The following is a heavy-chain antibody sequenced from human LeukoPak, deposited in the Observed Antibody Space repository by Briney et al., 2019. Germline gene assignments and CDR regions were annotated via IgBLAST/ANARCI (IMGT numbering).Heavy chain of an antibody. Sequence: KPSETLSLTCAVYGGSFSGYYWSWIRQPPGKGLEWIGEINHSGSTNYNPSLKSRVTISVDTSKNQFSLKLSSVTAADTAVYYCARGRGYSYGYRGIFDYWGQGTLVTVSS. J-gene: IGHJ4*02. CDR1: GGSFSGYY. CDR3: ARGRGYSYGYRGIFDY. D-gene: IGHD5-18*01. V-gene: IGHV4-34*01. CDR2: INHSGST.